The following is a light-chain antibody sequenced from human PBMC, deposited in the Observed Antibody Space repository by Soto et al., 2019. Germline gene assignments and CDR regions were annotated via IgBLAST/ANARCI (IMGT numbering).Light chain of an antibody. J-gene: IGKJ1*01. V-gene: IGKV3-20*01. CDR3: QQYSSSRT. Sequence: IVLTQYPGTRSLSPGERATLSCRASQSVSSNHLAWYQQKPGQAPRLLIYGGSSRATGIPVRFSVSGSETDFTLTITRMAPEDFAVDYCQQYSSSRTFGQGTKVDIK. CDR1: QSVSSNH. CDR2: GGS.